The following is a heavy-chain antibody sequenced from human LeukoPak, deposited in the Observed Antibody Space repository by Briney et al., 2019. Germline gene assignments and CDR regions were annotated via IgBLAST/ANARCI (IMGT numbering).Heavy chain of an antibody. CDR2: INPASGST. CDR1: GYTFTDYY. CDR3: ARDLLVGVTTALDS. V-gene: IGHV1-46*01. D-gene: IGHD4-17*01. Sequence: ASVKVSCKASGYTFTDYYFHWVRQAPGQGLEWMGIINPASGSTTYAQSFQGRVTMTRDTSTSTVYMELSSLRSEDTAVYFCARDLLVGVTTALDSWGQGTLVIVSS. J-gene: IGHJ4*02.